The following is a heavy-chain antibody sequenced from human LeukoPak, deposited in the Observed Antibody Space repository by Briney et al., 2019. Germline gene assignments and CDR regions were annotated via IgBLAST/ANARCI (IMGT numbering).Heavy chain of an antibody. Sequence: PSQTLSLTCTVFGGSISSGSYYWSWIRQPAGKGLEWIGRIYTSGNTNYNPSLKSRVTISVDTSKNQFSLKLSSVTAADTAVYYCARDNGDHYDSSGYWYYWGQGTLVTVSS. V-gene: IGHV4-61*02. J-gene: IGHJ4*02. D-gene: IGHD3-22*01. CDR1: GGSISSGSYY. CDR2: IYTSGNT. CDR3: ARDNGDHYDSSGYWYY.